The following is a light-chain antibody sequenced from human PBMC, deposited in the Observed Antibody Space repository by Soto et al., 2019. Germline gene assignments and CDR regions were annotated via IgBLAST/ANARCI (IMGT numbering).Light chain of an antibody. V-gene: IGLV1-44*01. CDR3: AAWDDSLNGVV. J-gene: IGLJ2*01. Sequence: QSVLTQPPSASGTPGQRVTISCSGSSSNIGGNIVNWYQQLPGTAPKLLIFGNDQRPSWVPDRFSGSKSGTSASLAISGLQSEDEANYYRAAWDDSLNGVVFGGGTQLTVL. CDR2: GND. CDR1: SSNIGGNI.